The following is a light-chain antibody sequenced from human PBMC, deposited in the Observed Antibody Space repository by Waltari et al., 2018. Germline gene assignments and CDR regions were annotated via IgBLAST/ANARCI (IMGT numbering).Light chain of an antibody. Sequence: IVFTQSPATLSLSPGERATLSCRASQTVRSYLAWYQQRPGQTPRLLIFDASSRATGISAKFSGSGSGTDFTLTVSNLEPEDFAVYYCQQRSNWPYTFGQGTRVEIK. J-gene: IGKJ2*01. V-gene: IGKV3-11*01. CDR3: QQRSNWPYT. CDR2: DAS. CDR1: QTVRSY.